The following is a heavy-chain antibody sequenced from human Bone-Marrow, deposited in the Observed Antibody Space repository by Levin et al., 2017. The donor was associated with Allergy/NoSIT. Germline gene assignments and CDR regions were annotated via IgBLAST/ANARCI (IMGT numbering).Heavy chain of an antibody. D-gene: IGHD3-22*01. CDR3: ARAPLITMIEDYYYYGMDV. CDR1: GYTFTGYY. CDR2: INPNSGGT. V-gene: IGHV1-2*02. Sequence: ASVKVSCKASGYTFTGYYMHWVRQAPGQGLEWMGWINPNSGGTNYAQKFQGRVTMTRDTSISTAYMELSRLRSDDTAVYYCARAPLITMIEDYYYYGMDVWGQGTTVTVSS. J-gene: IGHJ6*02.